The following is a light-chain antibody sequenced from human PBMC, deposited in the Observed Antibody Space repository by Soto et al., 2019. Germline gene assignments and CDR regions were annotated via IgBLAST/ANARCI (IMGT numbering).Light chain of an antibody. CDR3: QQRSSWPPFT. Sequence: EIVLTQSPATLSLSPGERATLSCRVSQSVSSYLAWYQQKPGQAPRLLIYEASHRATGIPARFSGSGSGTDFTLTISSLEPEDFAVYYCQQRSSWPPFTFGPGTKVDIK. J-gene: IGKJ3*01. CDR1: QSVSSY. V-gene: IGKV3-11*01. CDR2: EAS.